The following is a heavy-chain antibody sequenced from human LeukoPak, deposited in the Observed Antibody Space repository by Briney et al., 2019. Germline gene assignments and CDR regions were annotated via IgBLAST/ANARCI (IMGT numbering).Heavy chain of an antibody. CDR3: ARRIYYSDSWRGFDY. V-gene: IGHV5-51*01. CDR2: IYPGDGDT. J-gene: IGHJ4*02. CDR1: GYRFASYW. Sequence: GESLKISCKGSGYRFASYWIAWVRQTPGKGLEWMGIIYPGDGDTRYSPPFQGQVTISADKSDSTAYLQWSSLQASDTAIYYCARRIYYSDSWRGFDYWGQGTPVTVSS. D-gene: IGHD1-26*01.